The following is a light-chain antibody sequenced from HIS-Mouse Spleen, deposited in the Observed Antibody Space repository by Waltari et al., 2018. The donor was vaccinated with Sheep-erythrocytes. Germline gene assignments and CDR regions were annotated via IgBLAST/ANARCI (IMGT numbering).Light chain of an antibody. V-gene: IGLV2-11*01. CDR3: CSYAGSYTFVV. CDR2: DVS. CDR1: SSDVRCYNY. Sequence: QSALTQPRSVSGSPGQSVTISCTGTSSDVRCYNYFSLYQQHPGKAPKLMIYDVSKRPSGVPDRFSGSKSGNTASLTISGLQAEDEADYYCCSYAGSYTFVVFGGGTKLTVL. J-gene: IGLJ2*01.